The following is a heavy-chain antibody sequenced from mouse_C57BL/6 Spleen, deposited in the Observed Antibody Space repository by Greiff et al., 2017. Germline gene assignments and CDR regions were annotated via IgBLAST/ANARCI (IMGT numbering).Heavy chain of an antibody. V-gene: IGHV5-6*01. CDR1: GFTFSSYG. CDR3: ARRRDYYGSSSYYFDY. Sequence: EVQVVESGGDLVKPGGSLKLSCAASGFTFSSYGMSWVRQTPDKRLEWVATISSGGSYTYYPDSVKGRFTISRDNAKNTLYLQMSSLKSEDTAMYYCARRRDYYGSSSYYFDYWGQGTTLTVSS. CDR2: ISSGGSYT. D-gene: IGHD1-1*01. J-gene: IGHJ2*01.